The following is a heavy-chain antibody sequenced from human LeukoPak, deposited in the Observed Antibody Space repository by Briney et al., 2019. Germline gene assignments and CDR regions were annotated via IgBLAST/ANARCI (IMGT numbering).Heavy chain of an antibody. CDR1: GFPFNNYW. D-gene: IGHD6-19*01. J-gene: IGHJ5*02. CDR2: INTDGSTT. Sequence: GGSLRLSCAAAGFPFNNYWMHWVRQAPGKGLVWVSSINTDGSTTRYAASVQGRFTISRDNAKNTLYLQMNRLRDDDTAVYYCARAGASGWYAAGWFDPWGQGTLVTVSS. V-gene: IGHV3-74*01. CDR3: ARAGASGWYAAGWFDP.